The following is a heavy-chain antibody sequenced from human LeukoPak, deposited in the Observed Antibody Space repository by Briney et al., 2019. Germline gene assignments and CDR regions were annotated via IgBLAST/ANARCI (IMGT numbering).Heavy chain of an antibody. Sequence: PGGSLRLSCAASGFTFSSYSMNWVRQAPGKGLEWVSSISSSSYIYYVDSVKGRFTISRDNAKNSLYLQMNSLRAEDTAVYYCARDPNRGYSYLDYWGQGTLVTVSS. CDR3: ARDPNRGYSYLDY. J-gene: IGHJ4*02. D-gene: IGHD5-18*01. CDR1: GFTFSSYS. V-gene: IGHV3-21*01. CDR2: ISSSSYI.